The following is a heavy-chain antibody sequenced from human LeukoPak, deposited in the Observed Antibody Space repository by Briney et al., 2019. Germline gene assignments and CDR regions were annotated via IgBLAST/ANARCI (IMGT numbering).Heavy chain of an antibody. D-gene: IGHD2-2*01. V-gene: IGHV4-39*01. CDR3: ASLYCSSTSCGHLNWFDP. Sequence: PSETLSLTCTVSGGSISSGSYYWSWIRQPPGKGLEWIGSIYYSGSTYYNPSLKSRVTISVDTSKNQFSLKLSSVTAADTAVYYCASLYCSSTSCGHLNWFDPWGQGTLVTVSS. CDR2: IYYSGST. J-gene: IGHJ5*02. CDR1: GGSISSGSYY.